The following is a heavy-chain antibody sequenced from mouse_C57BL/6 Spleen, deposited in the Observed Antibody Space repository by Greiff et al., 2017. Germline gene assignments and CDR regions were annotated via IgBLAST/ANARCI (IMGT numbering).Heavy chain of an antibody. J-gene: IGHJ2*01. CDR1: GYTFTDYN. D-gene: IGHD2-3*01. CDR2: INPNNGGT. V-gene: IGHV1-18*01. Sequence: EVQLQQSGPELVKPGASVKIPCKASGYTFTDYNMDWVKQSHGKSLEWIGDINPNNGGTIYNQKFKGKATLTVDKSSSTAYMELRSLTSEDTAVYYCARVPYDGYYVGYFDYWGQGTTLTVSS. CDR3: ARVPYDGYYVGYFDY.